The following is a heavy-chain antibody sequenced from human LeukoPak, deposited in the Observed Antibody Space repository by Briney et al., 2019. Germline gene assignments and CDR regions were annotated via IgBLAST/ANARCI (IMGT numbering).Heavy chain of an antibody. D-gene: IGHD1-14*01. Sequence: SETLSLTCTVSGGSISSGGYYWSWIRQHPGKGLEWIGYIYYSGSTYYNPSLKSRVTISVDTSKNQFSLKLSSVTAADTAVYYCASMTIDRVKAHGFDYWGQGTLVTVSS. V-gene: IGHV4-31*03. CDR1: GGSISSGGYY. J-gene: IGHJ4*02. CDR2: IYYSGST. CDR3: ASMTIDRVKAHGFDY.